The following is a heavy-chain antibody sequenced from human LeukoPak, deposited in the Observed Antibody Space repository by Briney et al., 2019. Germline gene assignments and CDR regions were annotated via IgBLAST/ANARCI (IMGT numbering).Heavy chain of an antibody. CDR1: GFTFSSYS. CDR3: AKDVRGQQLVPFSAFDI. CDR2: ISGSGGST. Sequence: PGGSLRLSCAASGFTFSSYSMNWVRQASGKGLEWVSAISGSGGSTYYADSVKGRFTISRDNSKNTLYLQMNSLRAEDTAVYYCAKDVRGQQLVPFSAFDIWGQGTMVTVSS. D-gene: IGHD6-13*01. V-gene: IGHV3-23*01. J-gene: IGHJ3*02.